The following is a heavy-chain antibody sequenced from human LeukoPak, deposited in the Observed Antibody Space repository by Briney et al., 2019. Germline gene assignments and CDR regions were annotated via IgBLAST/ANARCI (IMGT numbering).Heavy chain of an antibody. D-gene: IGHD3-22*01. J-gene: IGHJ4*02. Sequence: GGSLRLSCAASGFTFSSYAMHCVRQAPGKGLEWVAVISYDGSNKYYADSVKGRFTISRDNSKNTLYLQMNSLRAEDTAVYYCARDYYDCSGYYESDYWGQGTLVTVSS. CDR1: GFTFSSYA. CDR2: ISYDGSNK. CDR3: ARDYYDCSGYYESDY. V-gene: IGHV3-30*04.